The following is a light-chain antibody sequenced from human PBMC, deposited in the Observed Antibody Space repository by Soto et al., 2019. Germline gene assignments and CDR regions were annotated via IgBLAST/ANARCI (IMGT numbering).Light chain of an antibody. CDR3: QSYDSSLSGVI. CDR2: GDS. V-gene: IGLV1-40*01. CDR1: SSNIGAGYG. Sequence: QSVLTQPPSVSGAPGQRVTISCTGSSSNIGAGYGVHWYIQLPGTAPKLLVYGDSNRPSGVPDRSSGSKSDTSASLAITGLQAEDEADYYCQSYDSSLSGVIFGGGTKLTVL. J-gene: IGLJ2*01.